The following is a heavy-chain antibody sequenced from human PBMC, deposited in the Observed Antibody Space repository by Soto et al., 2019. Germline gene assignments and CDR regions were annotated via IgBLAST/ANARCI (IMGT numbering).Heavy chain of an antibody. CDR3: TKAAVPSGIRWFDP. Sequence: EVQLVESGGGLAQPGRSLRLSCVASGLTLEDYAMQWVRQAPGKGLEWVSGISWNSDNIDYADSVKGRFTISRDNARNSLYLHMNSLRVEDTALYYCTKAAVPSGIRWFDPWGQGTLVTVSS. J-gene: IGHJ5*02. D-gene: IGHD2-15*01. CDR1: GLTLEDYA. V-gene: IGHV3-9*01. CDR2: ISWNSDNI.